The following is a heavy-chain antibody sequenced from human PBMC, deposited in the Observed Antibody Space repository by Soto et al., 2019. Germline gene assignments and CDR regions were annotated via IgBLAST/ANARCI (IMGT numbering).Heavy chain of an antibody. J-gene: IGHJ3*02. V-gene: IGHV3-23*04. CDR1: GFSFSNYA. CDR2: IDGPGENT. Sequence: EVQLVESGGGLVQPGGSLRLSCAASGFSFSNYAMSWVRQAPGKGLELVSAIDGPGENTHYADSVKVRFTFSRENSKNTLNLQMKSLRAEDTAVYYCAKQVTAWYNDAFDMWGQGTRVTVSS. CDR3: AKQVTAWYNDAFDM. D-gene: IGHD1-1*01.